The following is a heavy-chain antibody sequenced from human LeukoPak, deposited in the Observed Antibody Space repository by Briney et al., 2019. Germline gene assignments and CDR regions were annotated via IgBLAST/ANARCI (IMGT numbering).Heavy chain of an antibody. CDR1: GFTFSSYS. CDR2: ISSSSSYI. Sequence: PGGSLRLSCAASGFTFSSYSMNWVRQAPGKGLEWVSSISSSSSYIYYADSVKGRFTISRDNAKNSLYLQMNSLRAEDTAVYYCARDVVSVVVTYDAFDIWGQGTMVTVSS. CDR3: ARDVVSVVVTYDAFDI. V-gene: IGHV3-21*01. J-gene: IGHJ3*02. D-gene: IGHD2-21*02.